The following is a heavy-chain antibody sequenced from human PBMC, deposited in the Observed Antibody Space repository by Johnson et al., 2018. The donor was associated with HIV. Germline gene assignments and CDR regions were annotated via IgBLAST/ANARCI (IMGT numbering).Heavy chain of an antibody. V-gene: IGHV3-33*06. CDR1: GFTFSSYG. J-gene: IGHJ3*02. Sequence: AQLVESGGGVVQPGRSLRLSCAASGFTFSSYGMHWVRQAPGKGLEWVAVIWYDGSNKYYADSVKGRFSISRDNSNNTLYLQMNSLRAEDTAVYYCAKREWGSIFGVDDAFDIWGQGTMVTVSS. CDR2: IWYDGSNK. CDR3: AKREWGSIFGVDDAFDI. D-gene: IGHD3-3*01.